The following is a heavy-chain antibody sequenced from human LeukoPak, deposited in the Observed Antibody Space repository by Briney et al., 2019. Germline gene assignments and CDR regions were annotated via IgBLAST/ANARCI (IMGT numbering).Heavy chain of an antibody. J-gene: IGHJ6*02. CDR3: ARYCSSTSCYTGPYYYYGMDV. Sequence: PGGSLRLSCAASGFTFSSYWMNWVRQAPGQGLVWVSCINSDGSSTSYADSVKGRFTISRDNAKNTLYLQMNSLRAEDTAVYYCARYCSSTSCYTGPYYYYGMDVWGQGTTVTVSS. CDR1: GFTFSSYW. D-gene: IGHD2-2*02. V-gene: IGHV3-74*01. CDR2: INSDGSST.